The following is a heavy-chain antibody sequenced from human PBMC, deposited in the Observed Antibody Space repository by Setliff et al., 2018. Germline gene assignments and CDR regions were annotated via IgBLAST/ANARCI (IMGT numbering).Heavy chain of an antibody. CDR2: ITHSGGT. Sequence: PSETLSLTCAVQGGPFSGYYWSWIRQPPGKGLASIGDITHSGGTNYNPSLKSRVTVSIDTSKNHFSLKLSSVTAAATAVYYCARGFLRYDSGTYYTYWGQGTLVTVSS. D-gene: IGHD3-10*01. CDR3: ARGFLRYDSGTYYTY. J-gene: IGHJ4*02. V-gene: IGHV4-34*01. CDR1: GGPFSGYY.